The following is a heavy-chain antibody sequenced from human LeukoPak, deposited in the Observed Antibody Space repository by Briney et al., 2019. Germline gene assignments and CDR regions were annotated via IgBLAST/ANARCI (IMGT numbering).Heavy chain of an antibody. D-gene: IGHD6-19*01. V-gene: IGHV1-2*02. CDR1: GYTFTGYY. CDR3: ARVATRIAVAGTNWFDP. CDR2: IDPNTGGT. Sequence: ASVKVSCKGFGYTFTGYYVRWVRQAPGQGLEWLGLIDPNTGGTNYAQDFQGRVTMTSDTSISTAYMELSSLRVDDTATYYCARVATRIAVAGTNWFDPWGQGSLVIVSS. J-gene: IGHJ5*02.